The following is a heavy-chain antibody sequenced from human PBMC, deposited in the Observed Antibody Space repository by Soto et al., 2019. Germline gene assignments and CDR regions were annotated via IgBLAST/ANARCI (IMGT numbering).Heavy chain of an antibody. V-gene: IGHV3-30*18. CDR3: AQVPRYTVTPPDDY. J-gene: IGHJ4*02. Sequence: QVQLVESGGGVVQPGRSLRLSCVGSGFIFGSYGMHWVRQAPGKGLEWVAVISYDGTNKYYPDSVKGRFTISRDNFKNTLWLQMNSLRAEDTAGYYCAQVPRYTVTPPDDYWGQGTLVTVSS. CDR2: ISYDGTNK. D-gene: IGHD4-17*01. CDR1: GFIFGSYG.